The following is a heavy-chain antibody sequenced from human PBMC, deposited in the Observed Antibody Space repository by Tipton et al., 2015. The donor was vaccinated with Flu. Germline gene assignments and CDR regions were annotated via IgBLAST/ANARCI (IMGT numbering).Heavy chain of an antibody. CDR2: IAYSGSS. D-gene: IGHD4-17*01. J-gene: IGHJ3*02. V-gene: IGHV4-59*11. CDR3: ARGDYGDYDHEADGFDI. CDR1: GDSISSHY. Sequence: TLSLTCTVFGDSISSHYWSWIRQTPGQGLEWIAYIAYSGSSSYNPSLKSRVATSLDTSKNQLSLKLRSVTATDTAMYYCARGDYGDYDHEADGFDIWGQGTLVTVS.